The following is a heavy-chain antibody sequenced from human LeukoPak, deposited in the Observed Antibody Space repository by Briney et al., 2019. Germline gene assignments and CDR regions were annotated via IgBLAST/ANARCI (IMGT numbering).Heavy chain of an antibody. J-gene: IGHJ5*02. CDR1: GFTFTISA. CDR3: ARENSARDEAWWLNL. V-gene: IGHV1-58*02. CDR2: IVVGSGNT. Sequence: SVPVSCKASGFTFTISAMQWVRQARGQRIEWIGWIVVGSGNTNYAQKFQERATITTDMTTSTDYMELSTLRSADSAVYDCARENSARDEAWWLNLWGRGTLVTVSS. D-gene: IGHD5-24*01.